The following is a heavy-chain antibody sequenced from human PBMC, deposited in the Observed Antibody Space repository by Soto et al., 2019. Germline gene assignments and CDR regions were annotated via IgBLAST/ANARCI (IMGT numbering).Heavy chain of an antibody. Sequence: PGGSLRLSCAASEFTFNSYWMSWVRQAPGKGLEWVANIKQDGSEKYYVDSVKGRFTISRDNAKNSLYLQMNSLRAEDTAVYYCARDEGMYSSGWDASGYYYGMDVWGQGTTVTVSS. D-gene: IGHD6-19*01. J-gene: IGHJ6*02. CDR1: EFTFNSYW. CDR3: ARDEGMYSSGWDASGYYYGMDV. V-gene: IGHV3-7*03. CDR2: IKQDGSEK.